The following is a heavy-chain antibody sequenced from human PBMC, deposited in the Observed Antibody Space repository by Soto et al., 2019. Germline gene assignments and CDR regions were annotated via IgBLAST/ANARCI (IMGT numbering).Heavy chain of an antibody. CDR2: ISAYNGHT. D-gene: IGHD2-2*01. Sequence: ASVKVSCKASGFTFINSGISWVRQTPGQGLEWVAWISAYNGHTNYAEKVQGRVTMTTDTSTSTAYMELRSLRSDDTAMYFCAIYHLELFRFDYWGQGTLVTVSS. V-gene: IGHV1-18*04. CDR1: GFTFINSG. J-gene: IGHJ4*02. CDR3: AIYHLELFRFDY.